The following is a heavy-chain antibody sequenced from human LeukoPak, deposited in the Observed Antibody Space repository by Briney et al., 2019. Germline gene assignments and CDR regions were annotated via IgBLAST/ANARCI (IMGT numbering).Heavy chain of an antibody. J-gene: IGHJ4*02. D-gene: IGHD5-24*01. V-gene: IGHV1-2*02. Sequence: ASVKVSCKASGDTFTSYAMHWVRQAPGQGLEWMGWITPSGGTNYPQKFQSRVALTRDTTITTAYMALRRLTSDDTAVYYCARDRYGDGFAHFDYWGQGALVTVS. CDR1: GDTFTSYA. CDR3: ARDRYGDGFAHFDY. CDR2: ITPSGGT.